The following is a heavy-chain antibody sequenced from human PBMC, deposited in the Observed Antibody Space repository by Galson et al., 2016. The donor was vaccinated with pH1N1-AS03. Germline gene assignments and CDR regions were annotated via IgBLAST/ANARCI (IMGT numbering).Heavy chain of an antibody. V-gene: IGHV4-39*01. CDR3: ARHKGFDVLRGFDF. CDR1: NGSITASSYY. Sequence: TLSLTCSVANGSITASSYYWSWVRQPPGKGLEWIGSAYYSGNTYYKASLRSRLTMSVDKSKNLFSLRLTSVTAADTAVYFCARHKGFDVLRGFDFWGQGRLVIVSS. J-gene: IGHJ4*02. D-gene: IGHD3-9*01. CDR2: AYYSGNT.